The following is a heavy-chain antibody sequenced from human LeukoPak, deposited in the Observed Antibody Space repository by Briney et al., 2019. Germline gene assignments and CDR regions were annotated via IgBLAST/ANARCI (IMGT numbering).Heavy chain of an antibody. CDR3: ARSVLYYYDSSGYPTDY. CDR1: GGSIRSYY. CDR2: IYYSGST. J-gene: IGHJ4*02. V-gene: IGHV4-59*08. Sequence: SETLSLTXTVSGGSIRSYYWSWIRQPPGKGLEWIGYIYYSGSTNYNPSLKSRVTISVDTSKNQFSLKLSSVTAADTAVYYCARSVLYYYDSSGYPTDYWGQGTLVTVSS. D-gene: IGHD3-22*01.